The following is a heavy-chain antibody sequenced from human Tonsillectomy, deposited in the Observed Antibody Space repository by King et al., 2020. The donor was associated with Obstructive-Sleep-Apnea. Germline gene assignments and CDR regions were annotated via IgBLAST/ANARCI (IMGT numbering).Heavy chain of an antibody. Sequence: QLVQSGGGLVQPGGSLRLSCAASGFTFSSYAMSWVRQAPGKGLEWVSAISGNGVSTYYADSVKGRFTISRDNSKNTLYLQMNSLRAEDTAIYYCATLWGSSWNYFDYWGQGTLVTVSS. CDR2: ISGNGVST. V-gene: IGHV3-23*04. CDR3: ATLWGSSWNYFDY. D-gene: IGHD6-13*01. CDR1: GFTFSSYA. J-gene: IGHJ4*02.